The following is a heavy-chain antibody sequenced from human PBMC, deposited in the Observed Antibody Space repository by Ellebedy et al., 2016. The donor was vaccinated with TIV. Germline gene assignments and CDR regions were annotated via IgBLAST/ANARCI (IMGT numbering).Heavy chain of an antibody. D-gene: IGHD3-16*01. V-gene: IGHV1-24*01. CDR1: GYTLTELS. Sequence: AASVKVSCKVSGYTLTELSMHWVRQAPGKGLEWMGGFDPEDGETIYAQKFQGRVTMTEDTSTDTAYMELSSLRSEDTAVYYCATLNYVWGSYDAFDIWGQGTMVTVSS. J-gene: IGHJ3*02. CDR3: ATLNYVWGSYDAFDI. CDR2: FDPEDGET.